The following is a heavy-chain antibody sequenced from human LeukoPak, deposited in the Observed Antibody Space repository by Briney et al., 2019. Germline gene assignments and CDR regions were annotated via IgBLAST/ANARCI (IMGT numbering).Heavy chain of an antibody. J-gene: IGHJ4*02. V-gene: IGHV3-7*01. D-gene: IGHD2-21*01. CDR3: AREYCGGDCYYGY. CDR1: GFTFSSYW. Sequence: GGSLRLSCAASGFTFSSYWMSWVRQAPGKGLEWVANIKQDGSEKYYVDSVKGRFTISRDNAKNSLYLQMNSLRAEDTAVYYCAREYCGGDCYYGYWGQGTRVTVSS. CDR2: IKQDGSEK.